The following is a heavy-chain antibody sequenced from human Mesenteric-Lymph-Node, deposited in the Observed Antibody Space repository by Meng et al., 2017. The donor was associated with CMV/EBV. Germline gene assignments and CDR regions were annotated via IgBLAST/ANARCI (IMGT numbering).Heavy chain of an antibody. Sequence: SCKASGYTFTSYYMHWVRQAPGKGLQWVAFIRYDGNNRYYAGSVKGRFTISRDISKNSLYLQMNSLRVEDTAVYYCAKDLRAMTTYYYYYGMDVWGQGTTVTVSS. D-gene: IGHD2-2*01. CDR3: AKDLRAMTTYYYYYGMDV. J-gene: IGHJ6*02. CDR2: IRYDGNNR. V-gene: IGHV3-30*02. CDR1: GYTFTSYY.